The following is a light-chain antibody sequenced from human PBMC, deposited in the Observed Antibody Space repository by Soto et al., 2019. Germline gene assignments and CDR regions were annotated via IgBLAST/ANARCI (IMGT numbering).Light chain of an antibody. CDR2: DNK. Sequence: QSVLTQPPSLSAAPGQTVTISCSGSSSNIGNNLVSWYQQVPGTAPKLLIYDNKKRPSGIADRFSGSKSGTSATLGITGLQTGDEADYYCGTWDSSLSAGVFGGGTKLTVL. V-gene: IGLV1-51*01. CDR3: GTWDSSLSAGV. J-gene: IGLJ3*02. CDR1: SSNIGNNL.